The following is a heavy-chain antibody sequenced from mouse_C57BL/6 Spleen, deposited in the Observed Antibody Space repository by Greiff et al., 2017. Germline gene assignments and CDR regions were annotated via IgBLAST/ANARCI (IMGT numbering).Heavy chain of an antibody. V-gene: IGHV1-42*01. CDR1: GYSFTGYY. CDR2: INPSTGGT. J-gene: IGHJ2*01. D-gene: IGHD1-1*01. Sequence: EVQLQQSGPELVKPGASVKISCKASGYSFTGYYMNWVKQSPEKSLEWIGDINPSTGGTTYNQKFKAKATLTVDKSSSTAYMQLKSLTSEDSAVYYCARRVDDYFGYWGQGTTLTVSS. CDR3: ARRVDDYFGY.